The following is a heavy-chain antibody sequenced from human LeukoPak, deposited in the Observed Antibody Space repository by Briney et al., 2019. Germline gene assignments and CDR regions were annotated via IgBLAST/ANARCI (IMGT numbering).Heavy chain of an antibody. CDR3: AKAGSGYNLDY. D-gene: IGHD3-22*01. J-gene: IGHJ4*02. Sequence: GGSLRLSCAASGFTFSSHAMSWVRQAPGNGLEWVSAISGSGGSTYYADSVKGRFTISRDNSKNTLYLQMNSLRAEDTAVYYCAKAGSGYNLDYWGQGTLVTVSS. CDR2: ISGSGGST. V-gene: IGHV3-23*01. CDR1: GFTFSSHA.